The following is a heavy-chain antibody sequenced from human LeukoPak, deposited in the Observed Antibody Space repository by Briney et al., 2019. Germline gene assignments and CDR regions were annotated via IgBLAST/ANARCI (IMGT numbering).Heavy chain of an antibody. J-gene: IGHJ3*02. Sequence: GGSLRLSCAASGFTVTSNYMSWVRQAPGKGLEWVSVIYSGDSTFYADSVKGRFTISRDNSKNTLYLQMNSLRAEDTAVYYCAKADIITMVRGVTLDAFDIWGQGTMVTVSS. CDR2: IYSGDST. D-gene: IGHD3-10*01. CDR3: AKADIITMVRGVTLDAFDI. V-gene: IGHV3-53*01. CDR1: GFTVTSNY.